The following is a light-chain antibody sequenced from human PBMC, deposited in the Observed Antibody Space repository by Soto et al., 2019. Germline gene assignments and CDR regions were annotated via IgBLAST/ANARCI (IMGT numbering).Light chain of an antibody. V-gene: IGLV2-11*01. CDR2: DVN. Sequence: QSALTQPRSVSGSPGQSVTISCTGTSSDVGGYNYVSWYQQHPGKAPKLMIYDVNKRPSGVPDRFSGSKSGNTASLTISGLQAEDEANYYCCSHAGNYDVVFGGGTKLTVL. CDR1: SSDVGGYNY. J-gene: IGLJ2*01. CDR3: CSHAGNYDVV.